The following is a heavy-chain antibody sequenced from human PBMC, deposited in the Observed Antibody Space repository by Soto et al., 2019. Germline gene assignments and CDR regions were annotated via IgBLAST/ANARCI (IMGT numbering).Heavy chain of an antibody. J-gene: IGHJ4*02. CDR2: ISPYNGNT. CDR3: ARDRLGVSVTGGGFDS. Sequence: QVQLVQSGGEVKKPGASVKVSCKASGYTFSNFGLSWVRQAPGQGLELMGWISPYNGNTNYAQKRQGRLTMTNDTSTSTAYMELRSLRSDDTAVYYCARDRLGVSVTGGGFDSWGQGTLVTVSS. CDR1: GYTFSNFG. V-gene: IGHV1-18*01. D-gene: IGHD2-8*01.